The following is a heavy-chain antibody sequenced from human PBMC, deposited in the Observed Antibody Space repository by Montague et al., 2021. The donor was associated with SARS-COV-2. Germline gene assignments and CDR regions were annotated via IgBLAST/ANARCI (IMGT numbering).Heavy chain of an antibody. J-gene: IGHJ3*02. CDR3: AKDGEAPAWGTFDI. CDR1: RDSISSHNYF. V-gene: IGHV4-39*07. D-gene: IGHD3-10*01. Sequence: SETLSLTCTVSRDSISSHNYFWAWFRQPPGKGLEWIGSVDYSGLTFYNPSLESRVTISVDTSKKQFSLKVNSATAADTAVYYCAKDGEAPAWGTFDIWGQGTMVTVSS. CDR2: VDYSGLT.